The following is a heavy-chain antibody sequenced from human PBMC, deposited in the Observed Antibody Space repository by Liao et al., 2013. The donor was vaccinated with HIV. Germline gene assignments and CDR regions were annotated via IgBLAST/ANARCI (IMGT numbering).Heavy chain of an antibody. D-gene: IGHD2-15*01. CDR1: GGSISSSSYY. Sequence: QLQLQESGPGLVKPSETLSLTCTVSGGSISSSSYYWGWIRQPPGKGLEWIGRIYTSGSTNYNPSLKSRVTISVDTSKNQFSLKLSSVTAADTAVYYCARTRGYCSGGSCYSEWYFDLWGRGTWSLSPQ. V-gene: IGHV4-39*07. CDR3: ARTRGYCSGGSCYSEWYFDL. J-gene: IGHJ2*01. CDR2: IYTSGST.